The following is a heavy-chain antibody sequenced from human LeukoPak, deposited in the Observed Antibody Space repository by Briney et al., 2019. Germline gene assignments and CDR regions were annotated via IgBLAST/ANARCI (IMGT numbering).Heavy chain of an antibody. D-gene: IGHD2-15*01. CDR1: GGSFSGYY. V-gene: IGHV4-34*01. CDR3: ARVARAIDAFDI. CDR2: VNHSGST. Sequence: SETLSLTCAVYGGSFSGYYWSWIRQPPGKGLEWIGEVNHSGSTNYNPSLKGRVTISVDTSKNQFSLKLSSVTAADTAVYYCARVARAIDAFDIWGQGTMVTVSS. J-gene: IGHJ3*02.